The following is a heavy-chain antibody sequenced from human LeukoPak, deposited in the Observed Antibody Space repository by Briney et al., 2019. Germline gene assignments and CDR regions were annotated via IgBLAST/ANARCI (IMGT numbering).Heavy chain of an antibody. D-gene: IGHD3-10*01. V-gene: IGHV3-48*04. CDR2: IGISSGNT. Sequence: GGSLRLSRAASGFTFSSYAMSWVRQAPGKGLEWISYIGISSGNTKYADSVKGRFTISRDNAKNSLYLQMNSLRAEDTAVYYCAREYGSAPADYFDYWGQGTLVTVSS. J-gene: IGHJ4*02. CDR3: AREYGSAPADYFDY. CDR1: GFTFSSYA.